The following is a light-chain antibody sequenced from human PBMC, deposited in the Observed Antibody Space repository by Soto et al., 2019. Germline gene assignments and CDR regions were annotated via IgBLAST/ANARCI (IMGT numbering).Light chain of an antibody. J-gene: IGKJ4*01. CDR3: QQYNIWPLT. V-gene: IGKV3-15*01. CDR2: DAC. CDR1: QSVSSD. Sequence: EIVMTQSPATLSVSPGERATLSCRASQSVSSDLAWYQQKPGQAPRLLIYDACIRATGFPARFSGSGSGTQFTLTISSLQSEDFAVYYCQQYNIWPLTFGGGTKVDIK.